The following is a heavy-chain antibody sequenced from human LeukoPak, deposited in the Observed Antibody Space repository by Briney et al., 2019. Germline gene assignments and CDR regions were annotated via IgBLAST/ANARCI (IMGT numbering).Heavy chain of an antibody. V-gene: IGHV4-31*03. CDR2: IYYSGST. Sequence: SETQSLTCTVSGGSISSGGYYWSWIRQHPGKGLEWIGYIYYSGSTYYNPSLKSRVTISVDTSKNQFSLKLSSVTAADTAVYYCARDNKAAAGRIDYWGQGTLVTVSS. D-gene: IGHD6-13*01. CDR3: ARDNKAAAGRIDY. J-gene: IGHJ4*02. CDR1: GGSISSGGYY.